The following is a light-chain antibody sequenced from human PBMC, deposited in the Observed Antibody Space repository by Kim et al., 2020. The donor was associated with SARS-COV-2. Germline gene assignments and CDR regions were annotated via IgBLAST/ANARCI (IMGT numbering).Light chain of an antibody. CDR3: QQYISYYT. V-gene: IGKV1-5*01. Sequence: DIQMTQSPSTLSASVGDRVTITYRASQSVSSSLGWYQQKPGKAPKLLIYGASRLENGVPSRFSGSGSGTEFTLTISSLQPDDFATYYYQQYISYYTFGQGTKLEI. CDR1: QSVSSS. J-gene: IGKJ2*01. CDR2: GAS.